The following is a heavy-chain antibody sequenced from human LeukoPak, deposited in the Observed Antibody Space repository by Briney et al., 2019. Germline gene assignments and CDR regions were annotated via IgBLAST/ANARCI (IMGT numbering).Heavy chain of an antibody. J-gene: IGHJ3*02. CDR3: ARDQGEYSGYDNAFDI. Sequence: SETLSLTCSVSGGSISSYYWSWIRQPAGKGLEWIGLIYTSGSTNYNPSLKSRVTMSVDTSKNQFSLKLSSVTAADTAVYYCARDQGEYSGYDNAFDIWGQGTMVTVSS. CDR1: GGSISSYY. CDR2: IYTSGST. D-gene: IGHD5-12*01. V-gene: IGHV4-4*07.